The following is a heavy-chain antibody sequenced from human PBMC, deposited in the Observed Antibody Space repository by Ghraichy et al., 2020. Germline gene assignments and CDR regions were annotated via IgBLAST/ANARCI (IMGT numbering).Heavy chain of an antibody. CDR2: INHSGST. CDR1: GGSFSGYY. J-gene: IGHJ4*02. D-gene: IGHD3-3*01. V-gene: IGHV4-34*01. CDR3: ARGKAYYDFWSGYYTYPLDY. Sequence: SETLSLTCAVYGGSFSGYYWSWIRQPPGKGLEWIGEINHSGSTNYNPSLRSRVTISVDTSKNQFSLKLSSVTAADTAVYYCARGKAYYDFWSGYYTYPLDYWGQGTLVTVSS.